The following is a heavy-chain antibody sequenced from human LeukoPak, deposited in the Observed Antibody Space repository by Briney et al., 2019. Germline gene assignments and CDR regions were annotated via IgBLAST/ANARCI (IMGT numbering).Heavy chain of an antibody. Sequence: ASVKVSCKASGYTFTSYNMHWVRQAPGQGLEWMGIINPSGGSTSYAQKFQGRVTMARDTSTSTVYMELSSLRSEDTAVYYWAREPSSGYYYYYYYMDVWGKGTTVTVSS. CDR1: GYTFTSYN. D-gene: IGHD3-22*01. V-gene: IGHV1-46*01. CDR3: AREPSSGYYYYYYYMDV. CDR2: INPSGGST. J-gene: IGHJ6*03.